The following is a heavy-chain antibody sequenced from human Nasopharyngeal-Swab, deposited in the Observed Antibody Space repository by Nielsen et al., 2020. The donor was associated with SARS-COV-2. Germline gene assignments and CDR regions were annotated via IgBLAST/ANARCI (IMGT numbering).Heavy chain of an antibody. Sequence: GRSLRLSCAASGFTFSRYATHWVRQAPGKGLEWVAVISDDGNNKYYADSVKGRFTISRDNSENTLYLHMASLRAEDTAVYFCARDWRDDYDVLTGYYNLGDHWGQGTLVTVSS. CDR2: ISDDGNNK. CDR3: ARDWRDDYDVLTGYYNLGDH. D-gene: IGHD3-9*01. J-gene: IGHJ4*02. V-gene: IGHV3-30-3*01. CDR1: GFTFSRYA.